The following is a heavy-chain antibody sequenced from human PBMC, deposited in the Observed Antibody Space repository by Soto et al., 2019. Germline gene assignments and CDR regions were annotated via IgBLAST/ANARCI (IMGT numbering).Heavy chain of an antibody. CDR3: ARARGYYDSSGFPFQH. D-gene: IGHD3-22*01. V-gene: IGHV4-61*01. J-gene: IGHJ1*01. CDR2: IYYSGST. Sequence: PSETLSLTCTVSGGSVSSGSYYWSWIRQPPGKGLEWIGYIYYSGSTNYNPSLKSRVTISVDTSKNQFSLKLSSVTAADTAVYYCARARGYYDSSGFPFQHWGQGTLVTVSS. CDR1: GGSVSSGSYY.